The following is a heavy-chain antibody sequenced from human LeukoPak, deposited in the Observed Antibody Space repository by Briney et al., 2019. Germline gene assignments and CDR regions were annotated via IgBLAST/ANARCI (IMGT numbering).Heavy chain of an antibody. CDR1: GYSFTSYW. V-gene: IGHV5-51*01. CDR2: IYPGDSDT. CDR3: ARITGYYDSSGYSAMDV. Sequence: GASLQISCKGSGYSFTSYWIGWVRQLPGKGLEWMGIIYPGDSDTRYSPSFQGQVTISADKSISTAYLQWSSLKASDTAMYYCARITGYYDSSGYSAMDVWGKGTTVTVSS. J-gene: IGHJ6*04. D-gene: IGHD3-22*01.